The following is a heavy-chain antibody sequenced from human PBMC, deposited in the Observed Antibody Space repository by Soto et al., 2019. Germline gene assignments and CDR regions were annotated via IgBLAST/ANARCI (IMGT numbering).Heavy chain of an antibody. CDR1: GGSISSYY. D-gene: IGHD1-7*01. CDR2: IYYSGST. Sequence: SETLSLTCTVSGGSISSYYWSWIRQPPGKGLEWIGYIYYSGSTNYNPSLKSRVTISVDTSKNQFSLKLSSVTAADTAVYYCARRRNYHQAAYGMDVWGQGTTVTVSS. V-gene: IGHV4-59*01. J-gene: IGHJ6*02. CDR3: ARRRNYHQAAYGMDV.